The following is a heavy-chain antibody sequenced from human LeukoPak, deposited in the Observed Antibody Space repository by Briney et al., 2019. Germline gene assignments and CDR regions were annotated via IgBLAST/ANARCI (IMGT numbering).Heavy chain of an antibody. J-gene: IGHJ3*02. D-gene: IGHD2-15*01. CDR1: GGSFSGYY. CDR3: ARRAIVVVVAATTGAFDI. Sequence: SETLSLTCAVYGGSFSGYYWSWIRQPPGKGLEWNGEINHSGSTNYNPSLKSRVTISVDTSKNQFSLKLSSVTAADTAVYYCARRAIVVVVAATTGAFDIWGQGTMVTVSS. CDR2: INHSGST. V-gene: IGHV4-34*01.